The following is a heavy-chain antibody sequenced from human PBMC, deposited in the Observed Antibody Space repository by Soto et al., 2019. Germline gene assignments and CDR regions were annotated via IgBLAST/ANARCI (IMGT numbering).Heavy chain of an antibody. V-gene: IGHV3-23*01. J-gene: IGHJ2*01. CDR3: VRKIVGTTTSGADWYFDV. D-gene: IGHD1-26*01. CDR2: VSGGGDAT. CDR1: GFTFSSFA. Sequence: EVQLLESGEGLVQPGGSLRLSCAASGFTFSSFAMNWVRQAPGKGLEWVSGVSGGGDATFYADSVKGRFTISRVQSKNTLYLQMTMLRAEDTAVYYCVRKIVGTTTSGADWYFDVWGRGTLVTVSS.